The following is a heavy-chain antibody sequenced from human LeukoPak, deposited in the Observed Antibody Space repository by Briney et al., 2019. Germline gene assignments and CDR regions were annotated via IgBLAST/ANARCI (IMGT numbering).Heavy chain of an antibody. CDR2: IYNSGGT. V-gene: IGHV4-38-2*01. J-gene: IGHJ4*02. CDR1: GNSISNTYY. Sequence: SETLSLTCAVSGNSISNTYYWGWIRQPPGKELEWIGSIYNSGGTHYNPSLKSRVTISVDTSKNQFSLKLSSVTAAATAVYYCARNSSGNYFDYWGQGTLVIVSS. CDR3: ARNSSGNYFDY. D-gene: IGHD1-26*01.